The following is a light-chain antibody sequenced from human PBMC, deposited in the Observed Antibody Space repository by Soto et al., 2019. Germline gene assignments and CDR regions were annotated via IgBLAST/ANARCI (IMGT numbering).Light chain of an antibody. CDR2: ANN. CDR3: QSYDTDAVV. J-gene: IGLJ2*01. V-gene: IGLV1-40*01. Sequence: QAVVTQPPSVSGAPGQRVTITCTGSSSNIGANYDVHWYQHLPGAAPKLLIYANNIRPSGVPDRFSGSRSGITASLAIAGLQAEDEATYFCQSYDTDAVVLGGGTKLTVL. CDR1: SSNIGANYD.